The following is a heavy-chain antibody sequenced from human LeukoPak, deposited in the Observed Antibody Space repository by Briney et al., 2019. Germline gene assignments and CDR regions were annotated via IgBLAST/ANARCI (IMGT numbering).Heavy chain of an antibody. CDR3: ARDSSGWYFFDY. V-gene: IGHV3-21*01. D-gene: IGHD6-19*01. CDR2: ISSSSSYI. J-gene: IGHJ4*02. Sequence: GGSLRLSCAASGFTFSGYIMNWVRQAPGKGLEWVSSISSSSSYIYYADSVKGRFTISRDNAKNSLYLQMNSLRAEDTAVYYCARDSSGWYFFDYWGQGTLVTVSS. CDR1: GFTFSGYI.